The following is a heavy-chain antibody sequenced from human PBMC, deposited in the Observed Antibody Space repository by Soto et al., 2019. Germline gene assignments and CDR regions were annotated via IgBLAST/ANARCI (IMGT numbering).Heavy chain of an antibody. V-gene: IGHV3-30-3*01. CDR1: GFTFSSYA. Sequence: QVQLVESGGGVVQPGRSLRLSCAASGFTFSSYAMHWVRQAPGKGLEWVAVISYDGSNKYYADSVKGRFTISRGNSKNTLYLQMNSLRAEDTAVYYCARDRDDSSGWYSPFDYWGQGTLVTVSS. J-gene: IGHJ4*02. D-gene: IGHD6-19*01. CDR2: ISYDGSNK. CDR3: ARDRDDSSGWYSPFDY.